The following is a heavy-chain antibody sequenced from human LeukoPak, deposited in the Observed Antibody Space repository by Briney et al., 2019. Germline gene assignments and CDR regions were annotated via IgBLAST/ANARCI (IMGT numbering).Heavy chain of an antibody. CDR2: MNPNTGNT. J-gene: IGHJ5*02. CDR3: ARVVRGLGWFDP. Sequence: GASVKVSCKASGYTFGRYDINWVRQATGQGLEWMGWMNPNTGNTFHAQKFQGRVTMTRNNSISTAYMALSSLRSDDTAVYYCARVVRGLGWFDPWGQGTLVTVSS. CDR1: GYTFGRYD. V-gene: IGHV1-8*01. D-gene: IGHD3-10*01.